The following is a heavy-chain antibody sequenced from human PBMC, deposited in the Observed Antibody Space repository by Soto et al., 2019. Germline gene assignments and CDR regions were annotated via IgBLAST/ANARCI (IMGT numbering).Heavy chain of an antibody. CDR3: ARVPLYGSGSYWVY. V-gene: IGHV1-2*02. Sequence: ASVKVSCKASGYTFTGYYMHWVRQAPGQELEWMGWINPNSGGTNYAQKFQGRVTMTRDTSISTAYMELSRLRSDDTAVYYCARVPLYGSGSYWVYWGQGTLVTVSS. J-gene: IGHJ4*02. CDR2: INPNSGGT. CDR1: GYTFTGYY. D-gene: IGHD3-10*01.